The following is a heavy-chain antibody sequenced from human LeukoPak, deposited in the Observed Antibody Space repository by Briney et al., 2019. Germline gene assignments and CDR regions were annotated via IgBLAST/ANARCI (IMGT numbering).Heavy chain of an antibody. CDR2: IYYSGST. D-gene: IGHD3-10*01. J-gene: IGHJ4*02. CDR1: GGSISSYY. CDR3: ARGFGGPLDY. V-gene: IGHV4-59*01. Sequence: PSETLSLTCTVSGGSISSYYWSWIRQPPGKGLEWIGYIYYSGSTNYNPSLKSRVTISVDTSKNQFSLKLSSVSAADTAVYYCARGFGGPLDYWGQGTLVTVSS.